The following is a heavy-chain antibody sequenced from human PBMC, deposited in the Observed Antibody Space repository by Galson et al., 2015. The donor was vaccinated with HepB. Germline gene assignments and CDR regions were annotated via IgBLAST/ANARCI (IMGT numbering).Heavy chain of an antibody. J-gene: IGHJ4*02. CDR3: ARLSTVTTGPFDY. Sequence: SVKVSCKASGYTFTSYPMHWVRQAPGQGLEWMAWINVGKGKTKYSQDFQGRVTITGDTSASTAYMELISLRSEDTAVYYCARLSTVTTGPFDYWGQGTLVTVSS. CDR1: GYTFTSYP. V-gene: IGHV1-3*01. CDR2: INVGKGKT. D-gene: IGHD4-17*01.